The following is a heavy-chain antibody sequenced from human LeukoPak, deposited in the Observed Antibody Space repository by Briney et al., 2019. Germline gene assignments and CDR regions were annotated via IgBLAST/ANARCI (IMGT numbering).Heavy chain of an antibody. CDR2: ITPVFGTP. Sequence: SVKISCKASGGPFSSYKISWVRQAPGQGLEWMGAITPVFGTPDYAQKFQGRVTITADESRYTAYLELTSLRSEDTAVYYCASKVMGWEYLDGTTYYYYYMDVWGKGTTVTVSS. CDR1: GGPFSSYK. CDR3: ASKVMGWEYLDGTTYYYYYMDV. D-gene: IGHD1-1*01. J-gene: IGHJ6*03. V-gene: IGHV1-69*13.